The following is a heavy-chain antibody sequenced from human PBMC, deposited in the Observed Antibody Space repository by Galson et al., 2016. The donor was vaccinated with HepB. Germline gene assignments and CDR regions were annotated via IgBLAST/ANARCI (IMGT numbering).Heavy chain of an antibody. J-gene: IGHJ4*02. CDR1: GFSFSGYG. V-gene: IGHV3-30*18. CDR2: ISYDGSHK. Sequence: SLRLSCAASGFSFSGYGMHWVRQAPGKGLEWVARISYDGSHKSYVDSVKGRFAISRDNSQNTLYLQMNSLRAEDTAVYYCAKGLLYYYGSSGPYFDFWGQGTLVAVSS. CDR3: AKGLLYYYGSSGPYFDF. D-gene: IGHD3-22*01.